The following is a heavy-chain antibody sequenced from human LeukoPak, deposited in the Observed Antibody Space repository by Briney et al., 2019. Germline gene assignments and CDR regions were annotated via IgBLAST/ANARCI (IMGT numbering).Heavy chain of an antibody. J-gene: IGHJ4*02. D-gene: IGHD3-22*01. CDR1: GYTFTSYY. Sequence: ASVKVSCKASGYTFTSYYMHWVRQAPGQGLEWMGIINPSGGSTSYAQKFQGRVTMTRDMSTSTVYMELSSLRSEDTAVYYCALSSGHFRSFDYWGQGTLVTVSS. CDR3: ALSSGHFRSFDY. CDR2: INPSGGST. V-gene: IGHV1-46*01.